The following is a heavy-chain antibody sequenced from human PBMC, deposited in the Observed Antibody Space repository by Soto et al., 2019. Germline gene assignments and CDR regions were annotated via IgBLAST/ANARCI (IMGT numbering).Heavy chain of an antibody. CDR2: INPSGGAT. CDR1: GYTFINFV. CDR3: ARSHCSGRSCYLGAFDI. D-gene: IGHD2-15*01. Sequence: GASVKVSCKASGYTFINFVIHWVRQAPGQGLEWVGIINPSGGATTYPQKFQGRVTMTRDTSMSTVYMDVTTLRFDDPAVYYCARSHCSGRSCYLGAFDIWGQGTLVTVSS. V-gene: IGHV1-46*01. J-gene: IGHJ3*02.